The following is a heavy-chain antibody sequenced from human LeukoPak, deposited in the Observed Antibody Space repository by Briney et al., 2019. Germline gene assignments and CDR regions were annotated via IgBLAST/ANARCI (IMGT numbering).Heavy chain of an antibody. J-gene: IGHJ6*02. CDR3: ARGTAMVPTYYYYGTDV. V-gene: IGHV3-21*01. Sequence: GGSLRLSCAASGFTFSSYSMNWVRQAPGKGLEWVSSISSSSSYIYYADSVKSRFTISRDNAKNSLYLQMNSLRAEDTAVYYCARGTAMVPTYYYYGTDVWGQGTTVTVSS. D-gene: IGHD5-18*01. CDR1: GFTFSSYS. CDR2: ISSSSSYI.